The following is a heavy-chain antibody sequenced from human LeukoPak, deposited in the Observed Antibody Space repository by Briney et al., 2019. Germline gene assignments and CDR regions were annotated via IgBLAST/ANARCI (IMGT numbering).Heavy chain of an antibody. J-gene: IGHJ4*02. V-gene: IGHV4-59*01. Sequence: SETLSLTCTVSGGSISSYYWSWIRQPPGKGLEWIGYIYYSGSTNYNPPLKSRVTISVDTSKNQFSLKLSSVTAADTAVYYCARVLYPVYYFDYWGQRTLVTVSS. CDR3: ARVLYPVYYFDY. D-gene: IGHD2-8*01. CDR2: IYYSGST. CDR1: GGSISSYY.